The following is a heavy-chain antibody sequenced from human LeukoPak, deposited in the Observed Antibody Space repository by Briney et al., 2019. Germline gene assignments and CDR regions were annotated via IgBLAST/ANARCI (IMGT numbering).Heavy chain of an antibody. CDR3: ARVVCSGGSCYLDY. CDR1: GGSISSYY. D-gene: IGHD2-15*01. CDR2: IYYSGST. V-gene: IGHV4-59*01. J-gene: IGHJ4*02. Sequence: PSETLSLTCTVSGGSISSYYWSWLRQPPGKGLEWIGYIYYSGSTNYNPSLKSRVTISVDTSKNQFSLKLSSVTAADTAVYYCARVVCSGGSCYLDYWGQGTLVTVSS.